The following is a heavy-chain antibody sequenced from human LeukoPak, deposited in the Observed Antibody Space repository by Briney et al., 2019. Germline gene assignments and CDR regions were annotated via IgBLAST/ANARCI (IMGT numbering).Heavy chain of an antibody. CDR1: GYTFTSYY. D-gene: IGHD2-2*01. CDR3: AKDIWFVVVPAAMDAFDI. Sequence: GASVKVSCKASGYTFTSYYMHWVRQAPGQGLEWMGIINPSGGSTSYAQKFQGRVTITADKSTSTAYMELSSLRSEDTAVYYCAKDIWFVVVPAAMDAFDIWGQGTMVTVSS. V-gene: IGHV1-46*01. CDR2: INPSGGST. J-gene: IGHJ3*02.